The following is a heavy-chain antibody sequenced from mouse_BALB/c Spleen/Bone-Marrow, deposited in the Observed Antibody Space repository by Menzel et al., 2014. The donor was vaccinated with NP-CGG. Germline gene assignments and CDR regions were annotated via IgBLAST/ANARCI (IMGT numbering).Heavy chain of an antibody. CDR1: GFNIKDTY. CDR2: IDPANGNT. Sequence: EVQLQQSGAELVKPGASVKLSCTASGFNIKDTYMHWVKQRPEQGLEWIGRIDPANGNTKYDPKFQGKANITADTSSNTAYLQLSSLTSEDTAVYYCATYYRYDRRFAYWGQGTLVTVSA. D-gene: IGHD2-14*01. V-gene: IGHV14-3*02. J-gene: IGHJ3*01. CDR3: ATYYRYDRRFAY.